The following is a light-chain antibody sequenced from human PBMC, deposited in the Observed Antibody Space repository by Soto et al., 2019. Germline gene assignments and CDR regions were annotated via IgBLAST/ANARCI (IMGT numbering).Light chain of an antibody. CDR3: HQYGTT. J-gene: IGKJ1*01. V-gene: IGKV3-20*01. CDR2: GAY. Sequence: EIVLTQSPGTLSLSPGERASLSCRASQSVTSSYLAWYQQKPDQAPRLLIFGAYNRAAGIPDRFSGSGSGTDFTLTISRLEPEDFAVYYCHQYGTTFGQGTKVEIE. CDR1: QSVTSSY.